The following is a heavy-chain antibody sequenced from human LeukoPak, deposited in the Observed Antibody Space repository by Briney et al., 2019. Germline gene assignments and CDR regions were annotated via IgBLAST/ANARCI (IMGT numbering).Heavy chain of an antibody. CDR1: GFTVSGNY. CDR2: IYSGGST. Sequence: GGSLRLSCAASGFTVSGNYMSWVRQAPGKGLEWVSVIYSGGSTYYADSVKGRFTISRHNSKNTLYLQMNSLRAEDTAVYYCARVAVRPFSVWFDPWGQGTLVTVSS. CDR3: ARVAVRPFSVWFDP. V-gene: IGHV3-53*04. D-gene: IGHD3-10*01. J-gene: IGHJ5*02.